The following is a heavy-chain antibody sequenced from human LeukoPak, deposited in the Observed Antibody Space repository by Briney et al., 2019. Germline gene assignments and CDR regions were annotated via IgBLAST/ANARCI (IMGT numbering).Heavy chain of an antibody. CDR1: GGSITNYY. D-gene: IGHD6-19*01. J-gene: IGHJ4*02. CDR3: ARVMGSGWTGFDY. V-gene: IGHV4-59*01. Sequence: SETLSLTCSVSGGSITNYYWAWIRQPPGKGLEWIGYTYDSGYTNYNPSLKSRVTISVDTSKNQFSLRVSSLTAADTAVYYCARVMGSGWTGFDYWGQGTLVTVSS. CDR2: TYDSGYT.